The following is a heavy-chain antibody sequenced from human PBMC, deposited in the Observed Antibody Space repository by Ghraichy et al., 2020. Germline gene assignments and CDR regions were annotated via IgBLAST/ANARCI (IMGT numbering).Heavy chain of an antibody. D-gene: IGHD3-16*01. CDR1: GGSVSSYY. J-gene: IGHJ3*02. CDR2: MYTSGTT. V-gene: IGHV4-4*07. CDR3: AKVLGAGPERAFDI. Sequence: SETLSLTCTVSGGSVSSYYWSWVRQPAGKGLEWIGRMYTSGTTNYNPSLMGRVTMSVDTSKNQLSLNLSSVTAADTALYYCAKVLGAGPERAFDIWGQGTMVTVSS.